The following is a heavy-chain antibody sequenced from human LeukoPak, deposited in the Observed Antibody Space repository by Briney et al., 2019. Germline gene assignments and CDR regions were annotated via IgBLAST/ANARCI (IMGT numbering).Heavy chain of an antibody. CDR1: GFTFDDYA. D-gene: IGHD4-11*01. V-gene: IGHV3-9*01. CDR3: AKDITPHDYSNHFYYGMDV. J-gene: IGHJ6*02. Sequence: PGRSLRPSCAASGFTFDDYAMHWVRQAPGKGLEWVSGISWNSGSIGYADPVKGRFTISRDNAKNSLYLQMNSLRAEDTALYYCAKDITPHDYSNHFYYGMDVWGQGTTVTVSS. CDR2: ISWNSGSI.